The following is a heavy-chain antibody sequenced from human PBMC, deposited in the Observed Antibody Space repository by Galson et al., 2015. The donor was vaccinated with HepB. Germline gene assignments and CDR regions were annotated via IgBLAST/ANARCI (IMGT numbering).Heavy chain of an antibody. D-gene: IGHD4-23*01. CDR1: GFTFRSYS. V-gene: IGHV3-21*01. Sequence: SLRLSCAASGFTFRSYSMNWVRQAPGKGLEWVSSIHSSSSYIYYADSMKGRFTISRDNAKNSLYLQMNNLRAEDTAVYYCARDYGGNSAFDYWGQGTLVTVSS. CDR3: ARDYGGNSAFDY. CDR2: IHSSSSYI. J-gene: IGHJ4*02.